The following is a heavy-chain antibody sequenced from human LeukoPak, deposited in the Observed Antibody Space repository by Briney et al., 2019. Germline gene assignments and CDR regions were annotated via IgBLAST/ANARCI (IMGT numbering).Heavy chain of an antibody. CDR2: IYYSGST. CDR3: AREGYCGGDCYSNYYYYYMDV. CDR1: GGSISSHY. D-gene: IGHD2-21*02. J-gene: IGHJ6*03. Sequence: SETLSLTCTVSGGSISSHYWSWIRQPPGKGLEWIGYIYYSGSTNYNPSLKSRVTMSVDTSKNQFSLKLSSVTAADTAVYYCAREGYCGGDCYSNYYYYYMDVWGKGTTVTVSS. V-gene: IGHV4-59*11.